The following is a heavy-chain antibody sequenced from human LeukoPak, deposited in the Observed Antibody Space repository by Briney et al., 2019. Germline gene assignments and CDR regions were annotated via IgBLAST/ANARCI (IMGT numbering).Heavy chain of an antibody. D-gene: IGHD5-24*01. J-gene: IGHJ4*02. Sequence: ASVKVSCKASGYTFTRYYMHWVRRAPGQGLEWMGIIDPSGGSTSYAQNFQGGVTMTRDATTSTVYLELSSLRSEDTAVYYCARDFGEMPNYWGQGTLVTVSS. CDR3: ARDFGEMPNY. V-gene: IGHV1-46*01. CDR2: IDPSGGST. CDR1: GYTFTRYY.